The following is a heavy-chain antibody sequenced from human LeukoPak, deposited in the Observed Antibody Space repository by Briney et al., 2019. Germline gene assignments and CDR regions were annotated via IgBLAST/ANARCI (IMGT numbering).Heavy chain of an antibody. D-gene: IGHD6-19*01. J-gene: IGHJ6*02. Sequence: SETLSLTCTVSGGSISSYYWSWIRQPAGKGLEWIGRIYTSGSTNYNPSLKSRVTMSVDTSKNQFSLKLSSVTAVDTAVYYCAREPAVSGYYGMDVWGQGTTVTVSS. V-gene: IGHV4-4*07. CDR3: AREPAVSGYYGMDV. CDR1: GGSISSYY. CDR2: IYTSGST.